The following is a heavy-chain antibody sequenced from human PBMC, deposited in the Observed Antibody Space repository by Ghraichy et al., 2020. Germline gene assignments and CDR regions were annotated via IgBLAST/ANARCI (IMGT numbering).Heavy chain of an antibody. V-gene: IGHV4-59*01. CDR2: IHYSGST. CDR1: GGSISSYY. Sequence: ESLNISCTVSGGSISSYYWGWVRQPPGKGLEWIGYIHYSGSTSYNSSLTSRVTISVDTSKNQFSLKLNSVTAADTAVYYCANYGPGSQKYFQHWGQGTLVSVSS. CDR3: ANYGPGSQKYFQH. D-gene: IGHD3-10*01. J-gene: IGHJ1*01.